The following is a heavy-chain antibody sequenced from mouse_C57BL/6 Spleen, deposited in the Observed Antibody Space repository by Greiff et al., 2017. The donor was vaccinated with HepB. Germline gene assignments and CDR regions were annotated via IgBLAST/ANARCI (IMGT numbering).Heavy chain of an antibody. V-gene: IGHV1-64*01. CDR2: IHPNSGST. CDR1: GYTFTSYW. CDR3: ARAPYDYDGPGFAY. D-gene: IGHD2-4*01. J-gene: IGHJ3*01. Sequence: VQLQQPGAELVKPGASVKLSCKASGYTFTSYWMHWVKQRPGQGLEWIGMIHPNSGSTNYNEKFKSKATLTVDKSSSTAYMQLSSLTSEDSAVYYCARAPYDYDGPGFAYWGQGTLVTVSA.